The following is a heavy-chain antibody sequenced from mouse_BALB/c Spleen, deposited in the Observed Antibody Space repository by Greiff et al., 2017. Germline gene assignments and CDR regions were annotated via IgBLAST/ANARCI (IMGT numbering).Heavy chain of an antibody. J-gene: IGHJ4*01. CDR3: ARRDYYYGSSYYAMDY. CDR2: INPSTGYT. CDR1: GYTFTSYW. V-gene: IGHV1-7*01. D-gene: IGHD1-1*01. Sequence: VKLQESGAELAKPGASVKMSCKASGYTFTSYWMHWVKQRPGQGLEWIGYINPSTGYTEYNQKFKDKATLTADKSSSTAYMQLSSLTSEDSAVYYCARRDYYYGSSYYAMDYWGQGTSVTVSS.